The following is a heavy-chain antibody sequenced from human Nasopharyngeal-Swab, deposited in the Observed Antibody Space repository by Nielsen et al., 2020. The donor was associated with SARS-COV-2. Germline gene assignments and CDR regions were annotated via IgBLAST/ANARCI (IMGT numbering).Heavy chain of an antibody. V-gene: IGHV3-74*01. Sequence: GESLKISCAASGSASSGNWMHWIRQAPGKQRVWVSAINFDGSTRNYAGSVKGRFTISRDNAKNTLYLEMNSLRAEDTAIYYCLKYINGWNWGQGTPVTVSS. CDR3: LKYINGWN. D-gene: IGHD6-19*01. CDR1: GSASSGNW. CDR2: INFDGSTR. J-gene: IGHJ4*02.